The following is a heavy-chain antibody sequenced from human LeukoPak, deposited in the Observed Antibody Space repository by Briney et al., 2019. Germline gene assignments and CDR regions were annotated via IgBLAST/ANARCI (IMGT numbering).Heavy chain of an antibody. CDR2: ISSSSSYI. CDR1: GSTFSSYS. D-gene: IGHD3-9*01. V-gene: IGHV3-21*01. Sequence: PGGSLRLSCAASGSTFSSYSMNWGRQAPGRGLEWVSSISSSSSYIYYADSVNGRFTIYRDNAKNSLYLQMNSLRAEDTAVYYCARRKQVDWYVDYWGQGTLLTVSS. CDR3: ARRKQVDWYVDY. J-gene: IGHJ4*02.